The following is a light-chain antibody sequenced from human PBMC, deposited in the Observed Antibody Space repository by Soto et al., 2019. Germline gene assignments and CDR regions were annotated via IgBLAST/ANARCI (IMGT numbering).Light chain of an antibody. V-gene: IGLV2-11*01. J-gene: IGLJ3*02. Sequence: QSALTQPPSVSGSPGQSVTISCSGTSSDVGAYKYVSWYQQHPGKAPKVVIYNVNQRPSGVPDRFSGSKSGNTASLTISGLKAEDEADYHYFSSAGRYNLWVFGGGTKLTVL. CDR3: FSSAGRYNLWV. CDR1: SSDVGAYKY. CDR2: NVN.